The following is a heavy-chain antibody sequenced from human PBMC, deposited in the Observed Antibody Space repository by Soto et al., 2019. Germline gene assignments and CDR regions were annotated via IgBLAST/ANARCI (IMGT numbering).Heavy chain of an antibody. CDR1: GYSFTSYW. Sequence: GESLKISCXGSGYSFTSYWIGWVRQMPGKGLEWMGIIYPGDSDTRYSPSFQGQVTISADKSVSTAYLRWRSLKASDTAKYYCATAPYELLYYGMDVWGQGTTVTVSS. J-gene: IGHJ6*02. CDR2: IYPGDSDT. CDR3: ATAPYELLYYGMDV. V-gene: IGHV5-51*01. D-gene: IGHD3-22*01.